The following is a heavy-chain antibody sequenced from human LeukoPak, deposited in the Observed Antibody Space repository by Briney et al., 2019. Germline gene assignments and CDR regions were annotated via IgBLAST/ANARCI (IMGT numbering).Heavy chain of an antibody. Sequence: GGSLRLSCAASGFTFSSYAMSWVRQAPGKGLEWVSAISGSGGSTCYADSVKGRFTISRDNSKNTLYLQMNSLRAEDTAVYYCAKVGGGSGWYSVAFDIWGQGTMVTVSS. CDR3: AKVGGGSGWYSVAFDI. V-gene: IGHV3-23*01. D-gene: IGHD6-19*01. J-gene: IGHJ3*02. CDR2: ISGSGGST. CDR1: GFTFSSYA.